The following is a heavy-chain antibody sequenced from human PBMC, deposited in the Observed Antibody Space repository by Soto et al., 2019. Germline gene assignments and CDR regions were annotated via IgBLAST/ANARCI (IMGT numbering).Heavy chain of an antibody. D-gene: IGHD3-10*01. Sequence: SETLSLTCSVSGASIRSGGYYWSWLGQSPGKGLGRIEHYSDTGSTFYSPSRKSRLTTSLDQSKNQCSVDLGSVSSADTAMYYCASIELAIIKWGRGTLVTVSS. V-gene: IGHV4-31*03. CDR1: GASIRSGGYY. J-gene: IGHJ4*02. CDR3: ASIELAIIK. CDR2: YSDTGST.